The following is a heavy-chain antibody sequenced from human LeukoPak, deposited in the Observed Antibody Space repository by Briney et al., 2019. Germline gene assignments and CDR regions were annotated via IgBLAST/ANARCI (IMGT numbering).Heavy chain of an antibody. D-gene: IGHD1-26*01. CDR3: AKGFGSYYSSGVFMAY. CDR1: GFTFTSYG. J-gene: IGHJ4*02. Sequence: GGSLRLSCAASGFTFTSYGMHWVRQAPGKGLEGVAFIRYDGSKKYYADSVKGRFTISRDNSKKTLYLQMNSLRTEDTAVYYCAKGFGSYYSSGVFMAYWGQGILVTVSS. CDR2: IRYDGSKK. V-gene: IGHV3-30*02.